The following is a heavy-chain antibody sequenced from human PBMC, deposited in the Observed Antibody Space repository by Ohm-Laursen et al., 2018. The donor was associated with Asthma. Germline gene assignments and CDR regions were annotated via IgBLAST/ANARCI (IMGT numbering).Heavy chain of an antibody. V-gene: IGHV3-21*01. Sequence: SLRLSCAASGFTFRSYAMHWVRQVPGKGLEWVASISTASTFIYYADSVRGRFTTSRDNAKNTLYLQMNSLRAEDTAVYYCARIGPEWELPGREYSLHHWGEGTLVTVSS. CDR1: GFTFRSYA. J-gene: IGHJ1*01. D-gene: IGHD1-26*01. CDR2: ISTASTFI. CDR3: ARIGPEWELPGREYSLHH.